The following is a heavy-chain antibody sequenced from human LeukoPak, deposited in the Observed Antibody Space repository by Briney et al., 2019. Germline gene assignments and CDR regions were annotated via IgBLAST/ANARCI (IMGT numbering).Heavy chain of an antibody. V-gene: IGHV4-39*02. CDR2: IYYSGST. CDR1: GGSISSSSYY. CDR3: ARDYYDSSGYYWDAFDI. D-gene: IGHD3-22*01. Sequence: SETLSLTCTVSGGSISSSSYYWGRIRQPPGKGLEWIGSIYYSGSTYYNPSLKSRVTISVDTSKNQFSLKLSSVTAADTAVYYCARDYYDSSGYYWDAFDIWGQGTMVTVSS. J-gene: IGHJ3*02.